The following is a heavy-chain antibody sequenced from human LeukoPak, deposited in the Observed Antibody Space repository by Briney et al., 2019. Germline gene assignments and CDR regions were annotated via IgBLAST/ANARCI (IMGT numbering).Heavy chain of an antibody. CDR1: GFTVSSNY. CDR2: IYSGGST. D-gene: IGHD2-8*01. Sequence: GGSLRLSCAASGFTVSSNYMSWVRQAPGKGLEWVSVIYSGGSTYYADSVKGRFTISRDNSKNTLYLQMNSLRAEDTAVYYCARGDIVLMVYPFDPWGQGTLVTVSS. J-gene: IGHJ5*02. V-gene: IGHV3-66*01. CDR3: ARGDIVLMVYPFDP.